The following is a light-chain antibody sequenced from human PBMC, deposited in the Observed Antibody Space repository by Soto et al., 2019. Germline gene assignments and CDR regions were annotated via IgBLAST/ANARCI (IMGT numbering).Light chain of an antibody. V-gene: IGKV3-11*01. Sequence: EIVMTQSPASLSLSPGERATLSCRASQSVDRFLAWYQQKPGQAPRLLIYDTSNRATGIPARFSGSGSGTDFTLTINSLEPEDFAVYYCHQRTNWPITFGQGTRLEIK. J-gene: IGKJ5*01. CDR3: HQRTNWPIT. CDR1: QSVDRF. CDR2: DTS.